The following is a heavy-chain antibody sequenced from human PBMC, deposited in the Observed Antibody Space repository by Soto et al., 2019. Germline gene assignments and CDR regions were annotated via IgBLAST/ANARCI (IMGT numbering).Heavy chain of an antibody. J-gene: IGHJ4*02. Sequence: SETISHTGRVADCYSNRGRYYLSRNRQPPGMGLEWIGYIFYSGATNYNPSLKSRVTTSLDISKNQFSLQLSSVTAADTAVYYCARVSIPYYYHTSGQSYLAYWGQGALVPVSS. CDR2: IFYSGAT. CDR3: ARVSIPYYYHTSGQSYLAY. D-gene: IGHD3-22*01. CDR1: DCYSNRGRYY. V-gene: IGHV4-61*01.